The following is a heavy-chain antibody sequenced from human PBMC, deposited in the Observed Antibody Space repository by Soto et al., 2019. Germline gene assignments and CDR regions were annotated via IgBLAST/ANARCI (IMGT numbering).Heavy chain of an antibody. D-gene: IGHD2-8*02. J-gene: IGHJ4*02. CDR3: VRDHVTPGLYFDK. Sequence: EVQLMESGGDLVQPRGSLRLSCSASGFAFSAHWMTWVRQTPGKGLEWVANISPEGSTKYYVDSAKGRFTISRDNAKNLLYLQMNSLTVGDTAVYSCVRDHVTPGLYFDKWGQGTLVTVSS. V-gene: IGHV3-7*01. CDR2: ISPEGSTK. CDR1: GFAFSAHW.